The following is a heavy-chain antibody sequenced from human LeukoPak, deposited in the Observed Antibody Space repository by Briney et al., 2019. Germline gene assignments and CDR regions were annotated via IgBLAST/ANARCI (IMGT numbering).Heavy chain of an antibody. CDR1: GGTFSSYA. D-gene: IGHD3-22*01. V-gene: IGHV1-69*04. CDR3: ARGGYYLGAFDI. J-gene: IGHJ3*02. Sequence: ASVKVSCKASGGTFSSYAISWVRQAPGQGLEWMGRIIPLLGIANYAQKFQGRVTITADKSTSTAYMELSSLRSEDTAVYYCARGGYYLGAFDIWGQGTMVTVSS. CDR2: IIPLLGIA.